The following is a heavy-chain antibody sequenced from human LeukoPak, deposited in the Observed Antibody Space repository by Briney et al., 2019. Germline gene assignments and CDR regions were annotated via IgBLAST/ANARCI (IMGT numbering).Heavy chain of an antibody. CDR2: IYYSGST. CDR1: GGSISNFY. D-gene: IGHD5-24*01. V-gene: IGHV4-59*08. CDR3: ARGIYVEMAN. J-gene: IGHJ4*02. Sequence: SEALSLTCTVSGGSISNFYWSWIRQPPGKGLEWIGYIYYSGSTNYNPSLKSRVTISVDTSKNQFSLKLSSVTAADTAVYYCARGIYVEMANWGQGTLVTVSS.